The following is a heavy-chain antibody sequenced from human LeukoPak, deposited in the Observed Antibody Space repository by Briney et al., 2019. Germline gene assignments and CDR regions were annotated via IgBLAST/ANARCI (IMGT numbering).Heavy chain of an antibody. D-gene: IGHD2-15*01. CDR3: AKNSGGTCYSHLDY. CDR1: GFSFSSFA. CDR2: IGVSGTT. J-gene: IGHJ4*02. Sequence: GGSLRLSCAASGFSFSSFAMSWVRQAPGKGLEWVSAIGVSGTTYYADSVKGRFTISRDSSKNTVYLQMNGLRAEDTAVYYCAKNSGGTCYSHLDYWGQGTLVTVSS. V-gene: IGHV3-23*01.